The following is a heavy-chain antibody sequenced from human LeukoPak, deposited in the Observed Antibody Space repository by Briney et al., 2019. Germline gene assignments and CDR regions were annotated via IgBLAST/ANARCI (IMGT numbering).Heavy chain of an antibody. Sequence: GGSLRLSCAASGFSFSNAWMSWVRQAPGKGLEWVGRIKSKTDGGTTDYAAPVKGRFTISRDDSKNTLYLQMNSLKTEDTAVYYCTTDSESWAFDYWGQGTLVTVSS. CDR2: IKSKTDGGTT. CDR3: TTDSESWAFDY. V-gene: IGHV3-15*01. J-gene: IGHJ4*02. CDR1: GFSFSNAW. D-gene: IGHD7-27*01.